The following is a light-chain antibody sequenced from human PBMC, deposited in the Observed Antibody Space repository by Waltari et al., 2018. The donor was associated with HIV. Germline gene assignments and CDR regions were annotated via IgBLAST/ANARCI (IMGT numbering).Light chain of an antibody. CDR2: ATS. V-gene: IGKV1-39*01. Sequence: IQLTQSPSSLSAYLADNVTITCPPSHNISGFLNWYQQKPGNAPKLLVFATSSLQSGVPSRFKGSASGMDFSLTINSLHPEDFATYYCQQSFSGFSFGPGTSVD. CDR3: QQSFSGFS. CDR1: HNISGF. J-gene: IGKJ3*01.